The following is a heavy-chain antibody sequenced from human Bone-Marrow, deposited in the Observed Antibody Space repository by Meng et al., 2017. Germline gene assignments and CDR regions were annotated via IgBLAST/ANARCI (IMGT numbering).Heavy chain of an antibody. J-gene: IGHJ4*02. V-gene: IGHV1-2*06. D-gene: IGHD6-13*01. CDR3: ARDEDISAAGKLFGDY. CDR1: GYNFPDYW. Sequence: QGQLVLSWDGVKKPGASVKVSCKPSGYNFPDYWLHWVRRAPGQGLEWMGRIDPKSGDTHYAQRFQGRVTMTGDTSISTAYMELSGLRSDDTAMYYCARDEDISAAGKLFGDYWGQGTLVTVSS. CDR2: IDPKSGDT.